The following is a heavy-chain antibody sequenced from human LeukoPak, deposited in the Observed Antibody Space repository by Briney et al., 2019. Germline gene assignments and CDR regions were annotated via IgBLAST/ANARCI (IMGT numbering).Heavy chain of an antibody. CDR1: GYSFISYW. CDR3: ARAYQTITVAGSFSFYFDY. V-gene: IGHV5-51*01. D-gene: IGHD6-19*01. Sequence: GESLKISCQGSGYSFISYWIGWVRQMPGKGLEWMGIIYPGDSDTRYSPSFQGQVTISADKSISTAYLQWSSLKASDTAMYYCARAYQTITVAGSFSFYFDYWGQGTLVTVSS. CDR2: IYPGDSDT. J-gene: IGHJ4*02.